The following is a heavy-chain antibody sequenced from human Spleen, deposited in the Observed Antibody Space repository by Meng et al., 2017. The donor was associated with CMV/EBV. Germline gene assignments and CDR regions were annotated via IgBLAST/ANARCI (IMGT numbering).Heavy chain of an antibody. Sequence: GESLKISCAASGFTFSSYAMHWVRQAPGKGLEWISAINTVSSYTYYADSVKGRFTISRDNAKNSLYLQMNSLRAEDTAIYYCARDRGTQLELRPFSDYWGQGTLVTVSS. J-gene: IGHJ4*02. CDR1: GFTFSSYA. CDR2: INTVSSYT. D-gene: IGHD1-7*01. V-gene: IGHV3-21*01. CDR3: ARDRGTQLELRPFSDY.